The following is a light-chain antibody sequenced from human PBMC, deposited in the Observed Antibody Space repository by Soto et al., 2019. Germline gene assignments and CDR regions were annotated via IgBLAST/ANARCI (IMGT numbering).Light chain of an antibody. CDR3: SSYTSSSPLWV. CDR2: EDS. Sequence: QSALTQPPSVSGSPGQSVTISCTGTSSDVGRDDRVSWYQQPPGTAPKLMISEDSNRPSGVPDRFSGSKSGNTASPTISGLQAEDDADYYCSSYTSSSPLWVFGGGTKLTVL. CDR1: SSDVGRDDR. V-gene: IGLV2-18*02. J-gene: IGLJ3*02.